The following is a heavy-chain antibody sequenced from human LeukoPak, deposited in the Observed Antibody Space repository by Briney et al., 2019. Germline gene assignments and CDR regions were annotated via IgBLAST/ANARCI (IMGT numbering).Heavy chain of an antibody. Sequence: SETLSLTCAVYGGSFSGYYWSWIRQPPGKGLEWIGEINHSGSTNYNPSLKSRVTISVDTSKNQFSLKLSSVTAADTAVYYCAGDSGGYFDYWGQGTLVTVSS. CDR3: AGDSGGYFDY. D-gene: IGHD1-26*01. V-gene: IGHV4-34*01. CDR1: GGSFSGYY. J-gene: IGHJ4*02. CDR2: INHSGST.